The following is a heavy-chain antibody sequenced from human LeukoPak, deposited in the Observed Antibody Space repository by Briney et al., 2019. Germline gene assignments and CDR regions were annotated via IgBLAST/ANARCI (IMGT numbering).Heavy chain of an antibody. CDR2: ISSSSSYI. CDR3: ARDRDSSGYYSDY. J-gene: IGHJ4*02. CDR1: GFTFSSYS. D-gene: IGHD3-22*01. V-gene: IGHV3-21*01. Sequence: GGSLRLSCAASGFTFSSYSMNWVRQAPGKGLEWVSSISSSSSYIYYADSVKGRFTTSRDNAKNSLYLQMNSLRAEDTAVYYCARDRDSSGYYSDYWGQGTLVTVSS.